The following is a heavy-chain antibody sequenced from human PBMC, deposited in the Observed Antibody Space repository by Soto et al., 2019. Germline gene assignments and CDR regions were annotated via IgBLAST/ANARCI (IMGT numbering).Heavy chain of an antibody. V-gene: IGHV4-59*08. J-gene: IGHJ4*02. CDR1: GGSISPYY. CDR2: IYYGGST. Sequence: SETLSLTCTVSGGSISPYYWSWIRQPPGKGLEWVGYIYYGGSTSYNPSLKSRVTISVDTSKNQFSLKLSSVTAADTAVYYCARHHYDILTGPTWATGFDYWGQGTLVTVSS. D-gene: IGHD3-9*01. CDR3: ARHHYDILTGPTWATGFDY.